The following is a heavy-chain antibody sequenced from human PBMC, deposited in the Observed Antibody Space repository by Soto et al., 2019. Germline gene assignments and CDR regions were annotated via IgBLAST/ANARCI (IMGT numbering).Heavy chain of an antibody. Sequence: QVQLVQSGVEVKKPGASVKVSCKASGYTFTSYGVSWVRQAPGQGLEWMGWISAYKGETNYAQKLRGRVTMTPDTFTNTVYMELRRLRSDDTAVYYCARDSLYCGGDCYEDTFDIWGQGTVVTVSS. CDR1: GYTFTSYG. CDR2: ISAYKGET. J-gene: IGHJ3*02. CDR3: ARDSLYCGGDCYEDTFDI. D-gene: IGHD2-21*02. V-gene: IGHV1-18*01.